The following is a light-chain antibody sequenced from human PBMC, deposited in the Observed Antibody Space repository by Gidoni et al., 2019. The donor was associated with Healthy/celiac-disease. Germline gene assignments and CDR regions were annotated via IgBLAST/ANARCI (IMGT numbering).Light chain of an antibody. CDR3: QQYDNLPKT. CDR2: DAS. Sequence: IQMTQSPSSLSASVGDRVTITCQASQDISNYLNWYQQKPGKAPKLLIYDASNLETGVPSRFSGSGSGTDFTCTISSLQPEDIATYYCQQYDNLPKTFGPGTKVDIK. V-gene: IGKV1-33*01. J-gene: IGKJ3*01. CDR1: QDISNY.